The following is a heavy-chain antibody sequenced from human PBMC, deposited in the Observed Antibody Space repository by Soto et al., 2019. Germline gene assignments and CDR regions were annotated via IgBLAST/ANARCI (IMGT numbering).Heavy chain of an antibody. J-gene: IGHJ4*02. CDR3: ASYRDSSGLRRYDY. CDR2: IKSKAHGGTT. D-gene: IGHD3-22*01. V-gene: IGHV3-15*02. CDR1: DFILSNPW. Sequence: VQLEESGGALLNPGGPLPPPCAASDFILSNPWMSWFRKPPGKGLEWVGRIKSKAHGGTTDYAAPLKGRFTILRDDSKNTLYLQMNSLQTEDTAMYYCASYRDSSGLRRYDYWGQGALVTVSS.